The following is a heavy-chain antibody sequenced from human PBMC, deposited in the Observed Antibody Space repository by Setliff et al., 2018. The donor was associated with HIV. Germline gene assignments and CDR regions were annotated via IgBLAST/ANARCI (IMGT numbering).Heavy chain of an antibody. CDR1: GYPFNNFG. D-gene: IGHD3-10*01. CDR2: INVYSGDT. J-gene: IGHJ4*02. CDR3: ATDRTQTGISMVRGRLTDPARYPLDY. Sequence: GASVKVSCKASGYPFNNFGISWVRQAPGQGLEWLAWINVYSGDTNFAQRFQGRVTMTRDASTGTAYMELRNLRSDDTAVYYCATDRTQTGISMVRGRLTDPARYPLDYWGPGTRVTVSS. V-gene: IGHV1-18*01.